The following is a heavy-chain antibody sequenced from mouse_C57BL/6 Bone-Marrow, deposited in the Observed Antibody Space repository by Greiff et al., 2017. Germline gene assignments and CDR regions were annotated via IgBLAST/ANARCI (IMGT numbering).Heavy chain of an antibody. CDR3: ARPVIATVVADWYFDV. J-gene: IGHJ1*03. D-gene: IGHD1-1*01. V-gene: IGHV5-15*01. Sequence: EVKLMESGGGLVQPGGSLKLSCAASGFTFSDYGMAWVRQAPRKGPEWVAFISNLAYSIYYADTVTGRFTISRENAKNTLYLEMSSLRSEDTAMYYCARPVIATVVADWYFDVWGTGTTVTVSS. CDR2: ISNLAYSI. CDR1: GFTFSDYG.